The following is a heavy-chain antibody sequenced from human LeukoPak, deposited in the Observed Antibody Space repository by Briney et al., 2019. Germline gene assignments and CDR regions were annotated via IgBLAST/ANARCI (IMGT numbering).Heavy chain of an antibody. CDR2: IWYDGSNK. Sequence: PGGSLRLSCAASGCTFSSYGVHWVRQAPGKGLEWVAVIWYDGSNKYYADSVKGRFTISRDNSKNTLYLQMNSLRAEDTAVYYCARDRSKYYDFWSGYTPGSVGMDVWGQGTTVTVSS. CDR3: ARDRSKYYDFWSGYTPGSVGMDV. J-gene: IGHJ6*02. V-gene: IGHV3-33*01. CDR1: GCTFSSYG. D-gene: IGHD3-3*01.